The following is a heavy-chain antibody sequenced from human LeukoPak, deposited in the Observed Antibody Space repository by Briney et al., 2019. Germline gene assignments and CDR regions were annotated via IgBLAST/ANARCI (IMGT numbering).Heavy chain of an antibody. CDR2: ISAYNGNT. J-gene: IGHJ4*02. CDR3: ARERVVVAANDY. Sequence: GASVKVSCKASGYTFTSYGISWVRQAPGQGLEWMGWISAYNGNTNYAQKLQGRVTMTTDTSTSPAYMDLRSLRSDDTAVYYCARERVVVAANDYWGQGTLVTVSS. V-gene: IGHV1-18*01. CDR1: GYTFTSYG. D-gene: IGHD2-15*01.